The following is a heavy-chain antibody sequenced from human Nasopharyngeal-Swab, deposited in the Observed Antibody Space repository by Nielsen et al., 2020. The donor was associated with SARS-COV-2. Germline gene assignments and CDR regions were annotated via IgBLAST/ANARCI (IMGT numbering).Heavy chain of an antibody. V-gene: IGHV4-39*07. CDR1: GDSISSSSYH. Sequence: SETLSLTCTVSGDSISSSSYHWGWIRQPPGKGLEWIGSIPYSGSTYYNPSLKSRVTISVDTSKNQFSLKLSSVTAADTAVYYCARGRRRFIVVVPAAIEDYYYYMDVWGKGTTVTVSS. CDR3: ARGRRRFIVVVPAAIEDYYYYMDV. D-gene: IGHD2-2*02. CDR2: IPYSGST. J-gene: IGHJ6*03.